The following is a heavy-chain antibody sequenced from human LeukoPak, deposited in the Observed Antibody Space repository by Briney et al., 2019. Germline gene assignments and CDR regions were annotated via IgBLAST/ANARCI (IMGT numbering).Heavy chain of an antibody. J-gene: IGHJ4*02. CDR2: INWNGGST. V-gene: IGHV3-20*04. D-gene: IGHD2-15*01. Sequence: GGSLRLSCAASGFTFDDYGMSWVRQAPGMGLEWVSGINWNGGSTGYADSVKGRFTISRDNAKNSLYLQMNSLRAEDTAVYYCARDSYSAPAPLLDYWGQGTLVTVSS. CDR3: ARDSYSAPAPLLDY. CDR1: GFTFDDYG.